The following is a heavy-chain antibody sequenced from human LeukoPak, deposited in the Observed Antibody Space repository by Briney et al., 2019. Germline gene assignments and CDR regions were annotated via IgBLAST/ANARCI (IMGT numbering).Heavy chain of an antibody. D-gene: IGHD1-26*01. J-gene: IGHJ4*02. CDR1: GFTFSSYN. Sequence: GGSLRLSCAASGFTFSSYNMNWVRQAPGKGLEWVSFISSSSSYIYYADSVKGRFTISRDNAKNSLYLQMNSLRAEDTAVYYCASRATTSADWGRGTLVTVSS. CDR3: ASRATTSAD. CDR2: ISSSSSYI. V-gene: IGHV3-21*01.